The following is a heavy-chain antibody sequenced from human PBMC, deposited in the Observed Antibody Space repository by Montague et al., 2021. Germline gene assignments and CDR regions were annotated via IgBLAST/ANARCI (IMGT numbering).Heavy chain of an antibody. CDR1: GGSVSTGNYY. Sequence: SETLSLTSNVSGGSVSTGNYYWTWIRQPPGKELEWIGYVYYTGSSKYNPSLESRVTISISTSKKQFTLKLSSVTAADTAVYYCARGQWLVPYYLDSWGQGTLVTVSS. D-gene: IGHD6-19*01. CDR3: ARGQWLVPYYLDS. CDR2: VYYTGSS. V-gene: IGHV4-61*01. J-gene: IGHJ4*02.